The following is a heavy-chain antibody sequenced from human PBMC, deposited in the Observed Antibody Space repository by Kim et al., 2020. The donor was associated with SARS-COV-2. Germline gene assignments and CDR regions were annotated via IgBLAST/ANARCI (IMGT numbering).Heavy chain of an antibody. V-gene: IGHV4-34*01. CDR2: INHSGST. Sequence: SETLSLTCAVYGGSFSGYYWSWIRQPPGKGLEWIGEINHSGSTNYNPSLKSRVTISVDTSKNQFSLKLSSVTAADTAVYYCARGRPPLLWFVAGGTNWF. CDR1: GGSFSGYY. J-gene: IGHJ5*01. D-gene: IGHD3-10*01. CDR3: ARGRPPLLWFVAGGTNWF.